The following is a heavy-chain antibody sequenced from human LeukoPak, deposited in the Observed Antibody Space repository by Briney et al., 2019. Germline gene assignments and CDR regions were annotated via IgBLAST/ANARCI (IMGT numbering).Heavy chain of an antibody. J-gene: IGHJ4*02. Sequence: GGSLRLSCACSGFTFNTYTMNWVRQAPGKGLEWVSSISDTGGTTYYTDSVKGRFTISRDNSKNTLYLQMNSLRAEDTAVYYCARKYCTSTKCYHVDYWGQGTLVTVSS. CDR2: ISDTGGTT. V-gene: IGHV3-23*01. D-gene: IGHD2-2*01. CDR1: GFTFNTYT. CDR3: ARKYCTSTKCYHVDY.